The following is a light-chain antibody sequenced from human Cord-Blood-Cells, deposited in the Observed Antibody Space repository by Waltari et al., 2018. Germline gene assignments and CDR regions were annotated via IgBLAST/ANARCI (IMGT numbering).Light chain of an antibody. Sequence: QSALTQPRSVSGSPGQSVTISCTGTSSDVGGYNYVSWYQQHPGKAPKLMIYDVRKRPSGVPDRFSGSKSGDTASRTISGLQAEDEADYYCCSYAGSDTYVFGTGTKVTVL. CDR1: SSDVGGYNY. CDR2: DVR. J-gene: IGLJ1*01. CDR3: CSYAGSDTYV. V-gene: IGLV2-11*01.